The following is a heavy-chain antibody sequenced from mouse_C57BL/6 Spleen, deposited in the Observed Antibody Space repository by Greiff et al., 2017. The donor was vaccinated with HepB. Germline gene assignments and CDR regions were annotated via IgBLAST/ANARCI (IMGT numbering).Heavy chain of an antibody. J-gene: IGHJ4*01. CDR2: IYPGDGDT. CDR1: GYAFSSSW. Sequence: LEESGPELVKPGASVKISCKASGYAFSSSWMNWVKQRPGKGLEWIGRIYPGDGDTNYNGKFKGKATLTADKSSSTAYMQLSSLTSEDSAVYFCARNPDYYGNLDYWGQGTSVTVSS. CDR3: ARNPDYYGNLDY. D-gene: IGHD1-1*01. V-gene: IGHV1-82*01.